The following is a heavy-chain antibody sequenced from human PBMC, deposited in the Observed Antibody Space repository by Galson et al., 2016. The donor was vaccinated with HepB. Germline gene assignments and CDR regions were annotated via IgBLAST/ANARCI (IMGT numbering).Heavy chain of an antibody. CDR2: ISSSSSYI. J-gene: IGHJ5*02. V-gene: IGHV3-21*04. D-gene: IGHD4-17*01. CDR3: AREGDDGDYDGPNWFDP. Sequence: SLRLSCAASGFTFSSYSMNWVRQAPGKGLKWVSSISSSSSYIYYADSVKGRFTISRENAKNSLHLQTNSLRAEDTAVYYCAREGDDGDYDGPNWFDPWGQGTLVTVSS. CDR1: GFTFSSYS.